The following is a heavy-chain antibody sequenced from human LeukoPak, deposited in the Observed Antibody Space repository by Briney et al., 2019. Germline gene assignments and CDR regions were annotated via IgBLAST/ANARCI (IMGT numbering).Heavy chain of an antibody. Sequence: ASVKVSCKASGYTFTGYYMHWVRQAPGQGLEWMGWINPNSGGTNYAQKFQGRVTMTRDTSISTAYMELSRLRSDDTAVYYCARLSRPPYGPRAAAGHSFDYWGQGTLVTVSS. CDR2: INPNSGGT. CDR3: ARLSRPPYGPRAAAGHSFDY. CDR1: GYTFTGYY. V-gene: IGHV1-2*02. J-gene: IGHJ4*02. D-gene: IGHD6-13*01.